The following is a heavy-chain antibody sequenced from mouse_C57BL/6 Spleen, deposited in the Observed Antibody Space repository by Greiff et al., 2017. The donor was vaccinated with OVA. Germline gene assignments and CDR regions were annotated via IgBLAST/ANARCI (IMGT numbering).Heavy chain of an antibody. CDR1: GYTFTSYW. CDR2: INPSNGGT. Sequence: QVQLQQPGTELVKPGASVKLSCKASGYTFTSYWMHWVKQRPGQGLEWIGNINPSNGGTNYNEKFKSKATLNVDKSSSTAYMQLSSLTSEDSAVYYCARGNYDYDGHFDYWGQGTTLTVSS. D-gene: IGHD2-4*01. V-gene: IGHV1-53*01. CDR3: ARGNYDYDGHFDY. J-gene: IGHJ2*01.